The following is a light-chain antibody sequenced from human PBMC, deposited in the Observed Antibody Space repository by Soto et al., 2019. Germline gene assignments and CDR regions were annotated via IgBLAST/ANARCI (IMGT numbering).Light chain of an antibody. CDR3: SSFTGASTI. J-gene: IGLJ1*01. Sequence: SVLTQPPSASGSPGQSVTISCTGTSSDVGCYNYVSWYQQHPGKAPKLVIYEVTKRPSGVPDRFSGSKSGNTASLTVSGLQAEDEADYYCSSFTGASTIFGTGTKVTV. V-gene: IGLV2-8*01. CDR2: EVT. CDR1: SSDVGCYNY.